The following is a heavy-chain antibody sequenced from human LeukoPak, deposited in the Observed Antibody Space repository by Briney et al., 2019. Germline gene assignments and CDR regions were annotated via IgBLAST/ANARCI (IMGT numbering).Heavy chain of an antibody. V-gene: IGHV3-23*01. Sequence: GGSLRLSCAASGFTFGSYAMSWVRQAPGKGLEWVSPTSGGGGITYYADSVKGRFTISRDNSKNTLYLQMNSLRAEDTAVYYCAKHRENWNAGCDYWGQGTLVTVSS. D-gene: IGHD1-1*01. J-gene: IGHJ4*02. CDR1: GFTFGSYA. CDR2: TSGGGGIT. CDR3: AKHRENWNAGCDY.